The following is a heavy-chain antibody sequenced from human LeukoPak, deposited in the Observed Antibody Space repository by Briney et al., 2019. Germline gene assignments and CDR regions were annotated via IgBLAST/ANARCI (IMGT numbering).Heavy chain of an antibody. V-gene: IGHV4-59*08. CDR2: IYYSGST. CDR3: ARLFYSGYGQFDP. CDR1: GGSISSYY. Sequence: PSETLSLTCTVSGGSISSYYWSWIRQPSGKGLEWIGYIYYSGSTNYNPSLKSRVTISVDTSKNQFSLKLSSVTAADTAVYYCARLFYSGYGQFDPWGQGTLVTVSS. D-gene: IGHD5-12*01. J-gene: IGHJ5*02.